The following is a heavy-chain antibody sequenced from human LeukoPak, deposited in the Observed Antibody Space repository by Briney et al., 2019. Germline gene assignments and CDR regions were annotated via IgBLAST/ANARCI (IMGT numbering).Heavy chain of an antibody. J-gene: IGHJ4*02. Sequence: SETLSLTCTVSGGSINSNYWSWIRQPPGKGLEWIGYIYYSGSTNYNPSLKSRVTISVDTSKNQFSLKLSSVTAADTAVYYCARIGSSSSWYRGFYFDYWGQGTLVTVSS. CDR3: ARIGSSSSWYRGFYFDY. V-gene: IGHV4-59*08. D-gene: IGHD6-13*01. CDR2: IYYSGST. CDR1: GGSINSNY.